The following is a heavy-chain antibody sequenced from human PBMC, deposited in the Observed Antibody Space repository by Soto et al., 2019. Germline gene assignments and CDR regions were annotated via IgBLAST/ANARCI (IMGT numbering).Heavy chain of an antibody. V-gene: IGHV3-48*04. CDR2: ISSSSSTI. CDR1: GFTFSSYS. J-gene: IGHJ6*02. Sequence: GGSLRLSCAASGFTFSSYSMNWVRQAPGKGLEWVSYISSSSSTIYYADSVKGRFTISRDNAKNSLYLQMNSLRAEDTAVYYCARDSDCSSTSCLYYCYYYGMDVWGQGTTVTVSS. D-gene: IGHD2-2*01. CDR3: ARDSDCSSTSCLYYCYYYGMDV.